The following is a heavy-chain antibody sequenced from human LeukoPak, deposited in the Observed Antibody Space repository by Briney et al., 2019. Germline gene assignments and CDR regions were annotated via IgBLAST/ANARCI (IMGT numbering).Heavy chain of an antibody. J-gene: IGHJ4*02. Sequence: GGSLRLSCAVSGFTFSSYWMHWVRQAPGKGLVWVSRINSDGSSTIYADSVQGRFTISRDNAKNTLYLQMNSLRAEDTAVYYCARTYYYGSGSYYVWGQGTLVTVSS. CDR3: ARTYYYGSGSYYV. CDR2: INSDGSST. V-gene: IGHV3-74*01. CDR1: GFTFSSYW. D-gene: IGHD3-10*01.